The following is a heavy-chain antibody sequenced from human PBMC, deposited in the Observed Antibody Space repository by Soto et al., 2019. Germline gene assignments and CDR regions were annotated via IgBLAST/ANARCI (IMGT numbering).Heavy chain of an antibody. D-gene: IGHD2-2*01. CDR3: ARKYCSSTSCLDY. V-gene: IGHV3-48*03. CDR1: GFTFSSYE. CDR2: ISSSGSTI. Sequence: GGSLRLSCAASGFTFSSYEMNWVRQAPGKGLEWVSYISSSGSTIYYADSVKGQFTISRDNAKNSLYLQMNSLRAEDTAVYYCARKYCSSTSCLDYWGQGTLVTVSS. J-gene: IGHJ4*02.